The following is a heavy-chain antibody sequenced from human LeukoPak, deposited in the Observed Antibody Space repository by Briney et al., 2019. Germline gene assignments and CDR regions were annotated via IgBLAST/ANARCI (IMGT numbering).Heavy chain of an antibody. J-gene: IGHJ5*02. Sequence: GGSLRLSCAGSGFTFSSCAISWVRQAPGKGLEWVSVVSRSGGTTYYADSVKGRFTISRDNAKNSLYLQMNSLRAEDTAVYYCASQNIVVVPAAEAPWGQGTLVTVSS. CDR1: GFTFSSCA. CDR2: VSRSGGTT. D-gene: IGHD2-2*01. V-gene: IGHV3-23*01. CDR3: ASQNIVVVPAAEAP.